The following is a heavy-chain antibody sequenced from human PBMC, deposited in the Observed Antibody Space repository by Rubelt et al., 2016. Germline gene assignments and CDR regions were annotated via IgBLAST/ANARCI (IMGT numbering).Heavy chain of an antibody. CDR1: GFTFSSYS. J-gene: IGHJ4*02. CDR3: ARVGRGEGYYFDY. Sequence: EVQLVESGGVVVQPGGSLRLSCAASGFTFSSYSMNWVRQAPGKGLEWVSSISSRSGYIYYADSVKGRFTIVRDNAKNALYLQMNSLRAEDTAVYYCARVGRGEGYYFDYWGQGTLVTVSS. D-gene: IGHD3-10*01. CDR2: ISSRSGYI. V-gene: IGHV3-21*04.